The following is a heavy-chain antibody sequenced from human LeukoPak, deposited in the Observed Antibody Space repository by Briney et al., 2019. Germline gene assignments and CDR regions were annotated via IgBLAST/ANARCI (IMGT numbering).Heavy chain of an antibody. J-gene: IGHJ4*02. Sequence: GGSLRLSCAASGFTFCSYAMSWVPRAPGQGLEWVSAISGSGGSTYHADSVKGRFTISRDNSKNTLYLQMNSLRAEDTAVYYCAKFLPTHIVVANYYFDYWGQGTLVTVSS. CDR3: AKFLPTHIVVANYYFDY. CDR1: GFTFCSYA. V-gene: IGHV3-23*01. CDR2: ISGSGGST. D-gene: IGHD2-21*01.